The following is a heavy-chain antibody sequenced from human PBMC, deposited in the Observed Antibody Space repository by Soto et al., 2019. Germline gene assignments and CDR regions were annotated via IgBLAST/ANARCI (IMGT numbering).Heavy chain of an antibody. CDR3: ARGRLAVAGGFDP. V-gene: IGHV4-34*01. CDR1: GGSFSGYY. Sequence: SETLSLTCAVYGGSFSGYYWSWIRQPPGKGLEWIGEINHSGSTNYNPSLKRRVTISVDTSKNQFSLKLSSVTAADTAVYYCARGRLAVAGGFDPWGQGTLVTVSS. D-gene: IGHD6-19*01. J-gene: IGHJ5*02. CDR2: INHSGST.